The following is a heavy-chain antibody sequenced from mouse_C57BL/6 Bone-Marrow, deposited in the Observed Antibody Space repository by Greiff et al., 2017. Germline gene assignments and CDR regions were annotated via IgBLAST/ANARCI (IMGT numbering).Heavy chain of an antibody. CDR1: GFTFSDYG. Sequence: EVQGVESGGGLVKPGGSLKLSCAASGFTFSDYGMHWVRQAPEKGLEWVAYISSGSSTIYYADTVKGRFTISRDNAKNTLFLQMTSLRSEDTAMYYCARTLYGSTLYYCDYGGQGTTLTVSS. CDR3: ARTLYGSTLYYCDY. D-gene: IGHD1-1*01. J-gene: IGHJ2*01. V-gene: IGHV5-17*01. CDR2: ISSGSSTI.